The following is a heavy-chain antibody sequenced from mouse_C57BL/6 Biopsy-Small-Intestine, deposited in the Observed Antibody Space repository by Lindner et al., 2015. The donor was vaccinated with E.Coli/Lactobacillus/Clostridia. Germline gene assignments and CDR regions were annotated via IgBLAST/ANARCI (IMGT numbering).Heavy chain of an antibody. CDR1: GFTFSDYG. Sequence: VQLQESGGGLGKPGGSLKLSCAASGFTFSDYGMHWVRQAPEKGLEWVAYISSGSSTIYYADIVKGRFTISRDNAKNTVFLQMTSLRSEDTAMYYCARPHYYAMDYWGQGTSVTVSS. V-gene: IGHV5-17*01. CDR3: ARPHYYAMDY. J-gene: IGHJ4*01. CDR2: ISSGSSTI.